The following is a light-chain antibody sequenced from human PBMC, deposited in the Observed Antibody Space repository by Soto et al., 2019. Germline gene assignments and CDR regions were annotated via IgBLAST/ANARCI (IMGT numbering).Light chain of an antibody. CDR2: GAS. Sequence: EIVLTQSPGTLSLSPGERATLSCRASQSVSNYLVWYRQRPGQAPRLLIHGASIRATCIPDRFSGSGSGTDFTLTISRLEPEDFAVYYCQHYSTSAFTFGPGTKVDIK. J-gene: IGKJ3*01. CDR3: QHYSTSAFT. V-gene: IGKV3-20*01. CDR1: QSVSNY.